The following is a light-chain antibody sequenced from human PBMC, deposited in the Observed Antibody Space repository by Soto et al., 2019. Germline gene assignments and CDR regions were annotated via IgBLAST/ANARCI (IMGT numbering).Light chain of an antibody. CDR1: QSVSSY. Sequence: EIVLTQSPATLSWSPGERPTLSCRASQSVSSYLAWYQQKPGQAPRLLIYDASNRATGIPARFSGSGSGTDFTLTISSLEPEDFAVYYCQQRSNWPPITFGQGTRLEIK. V-gene: IGKV3-11*01. CDR3: QQRSNWPPIT. J-gene: IGKJ5*01. CDR2: DAS.